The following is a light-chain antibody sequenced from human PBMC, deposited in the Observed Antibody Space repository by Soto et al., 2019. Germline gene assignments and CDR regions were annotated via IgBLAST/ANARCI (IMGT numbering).Light chain of an antibody. J-gene: IGLJ1*01. CDR1: SNDVGDYDY. CDR2: DVN. CDR3: CSYAGGYTFV. Sequence: LTQPRSVSGSPGQSVTISCTGTSNDVGDYDYVSWYQQYPGKAPKLIIYDVNKRPSGVPDRFSGSKSGNTASLTISALQAEDEADYYCCSYAGGYTFVFGTGTKVTVL. V-gene: IGLV2-11*01.